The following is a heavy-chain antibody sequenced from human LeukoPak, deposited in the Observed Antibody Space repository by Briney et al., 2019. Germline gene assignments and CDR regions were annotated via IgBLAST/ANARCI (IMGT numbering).Heavy chain of an antibody. J-gene: IGHJ4*02. D-gene: IGHD6-13*01. Sequence: MGIIYPGDSDTRYSPSFQGQVTISADKSISTAYLQWSSLKASDTAMYYCARQGSSASAVDYWGQGTLVTVSS. CDR2: IYPGDSDT. V-gene: IGHV5-51*01. CDR3: ARQGSSASAVDY.